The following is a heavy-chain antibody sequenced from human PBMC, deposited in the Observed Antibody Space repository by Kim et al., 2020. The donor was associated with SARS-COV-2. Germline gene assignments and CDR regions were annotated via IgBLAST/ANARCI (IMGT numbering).Heavy chain of an antibody. V-gene: IGHV4-34*01. Sequence: SETLSLTCAVYGGSFSGYYWSWIRQPPGKGLEWIGEINHSGSTNYNPSLKSRVTISVDTSKNQFSLKLSSVTAADTAVYYCARFSYSSGWYRPDYWGQGTLVTVSS. CDR3: ARFSYSSGWYRPDY. D-gene: IGHD6-19*01. CDR1: GGSFSGYY. J-gene: IGHJ4*02. CDR2: INHSGST.